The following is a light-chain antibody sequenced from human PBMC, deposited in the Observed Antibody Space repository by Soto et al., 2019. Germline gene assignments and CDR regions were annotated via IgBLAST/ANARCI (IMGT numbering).Light chain of an antibody. CDR3: QQYDSWPLT. CDR2: DIS. CDR1: QYVSTN. J-gene: IGKJ4*01. V-gene: IGKV3D-15*01. Sequence: EAVMTHFAATLSLSPGERAALSCRASQYVSTNLAWYQQRPGQPRRLHIYDISIRATGIPARLSGSRSETEFALTITSLQSEDFAVYCCQQYDSWPLTFDGGTKV.